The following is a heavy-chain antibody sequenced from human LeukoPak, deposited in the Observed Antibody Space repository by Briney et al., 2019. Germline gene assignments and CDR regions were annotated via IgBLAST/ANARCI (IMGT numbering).Heavy chain of an antibody. CDR2: INPNSGGT. V-gene: IGHV1-2*02. CDR3: ARRLSRLSHQFDY. D-gene: IGHD2/OR15-2a*01. CDR1: GYTFTGYY. J-gene: IGHJ4*02. Sequence: ASVKVPCKASGYTFTGYYMHWVRQAPGQGLEWMGWINPNSGGTNYAQKFQGRVTMTRDTSISTAYMELSRLRSDDTAVYYCARRLSRLSHQFDYWGQGTLVTVSS.